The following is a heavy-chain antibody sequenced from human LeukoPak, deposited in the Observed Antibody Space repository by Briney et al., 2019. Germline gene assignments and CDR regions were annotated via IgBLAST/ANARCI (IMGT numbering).Heavy chain of an antibody. CDR3: TTGIEYFDWLLMGGYYFDY. D-gene: IGHD3-9*01. J-gene: IGHJ4*02. CDR1: GFTFSNAW. V-gene: IGHV3-15*01. Sequence: GGSLRLSCAASGFTFSNAWMSWVRQAPGKGLEWVGRTKSKTDGGTTDYAAPVKGRFTISRDDSKNTLYLQMNSLKTEDTAVYYCTTGIEYFDWLLMGGYYFDYWGQGTLVTVSS. CDR2: TKSKTDGGTT.